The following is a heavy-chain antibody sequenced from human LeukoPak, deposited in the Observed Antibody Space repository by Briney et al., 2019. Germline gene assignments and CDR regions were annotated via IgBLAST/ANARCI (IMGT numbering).Heavy chain of an antibody. CDR3: AKFAKRYCSGGSCHPFDY. J-gene: IGHJ4*02. CDR2: ISGSCGTT. CDR1: GFTFSNYW. V-gene: IGHV3-23*01. D-gene: IGHD2-15*01. Sequence: PGGSLRLSCAASGFTFSNYWMHWVRQDPGKELEWVSAISGSCGTTYYAGCVNGRFTIPSDNSKNTLHLQMNSLRAEDTAAYYRAKFAKRYCSGGSCHPFDYWGQGTLVTVSS.